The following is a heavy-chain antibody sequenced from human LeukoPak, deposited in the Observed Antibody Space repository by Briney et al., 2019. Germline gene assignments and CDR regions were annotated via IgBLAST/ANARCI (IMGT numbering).Heavy chain of an antibody. D-gene: IGHD3-16*01. CDR1: GYTFTSYD. CDR3: ARRRGGASYYYYYMDV. J-gene: IGHJ6*03. V-gene: IGHV1-8*01. CDR2: MNPNSGNT. Sequence: GASVKVSCKASGYTFTSYDINWVRQATGQGLEWMGWMNPNSGNTGYAQKFQGRVTMTRNTSISTAYMELSSLRSEDTAVYYCARRRGGASYYYYYMDVWGKGTTVTVSS.